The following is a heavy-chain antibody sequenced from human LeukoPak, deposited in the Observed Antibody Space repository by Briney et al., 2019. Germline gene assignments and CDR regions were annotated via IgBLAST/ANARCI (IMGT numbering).Heavy chain of an antibody. D-gene: IGHD2-2*01. CDR3: SVLLTYCSSTSCSPYYMDV. Sequence: GASVKVSCKASGYTFTSYDINWVRQATGQGLEWMGWMNPNSGNTGYAQKFQGRVTITRNTSISTAYMELSSLRSEDTAVYYCSVLLTYCSSTSCSPYYMDVWGKGTTVTVSS. J-gene: IGHJ6*03. V-gene: IGHV1-8*01. CDR1: GYTFTSYD. CDR2: MNPNSGNT.